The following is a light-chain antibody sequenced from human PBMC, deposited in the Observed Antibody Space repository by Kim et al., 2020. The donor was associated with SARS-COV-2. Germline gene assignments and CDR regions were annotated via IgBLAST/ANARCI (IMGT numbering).Light chain of an antibody. CDR3: QRYNSYSYT. CDR2: DAS. Sequence: GDRVTITCRASQSISSWLAWYQQKPGKAPKLLIYDASSLESGVPSRFSGSGSGTEFTLTISSLQPDDFATYYCQRYNSYSYTFGQGTKLEI. J-gene: IGKJ2*01. V-gene: IGKV1-5*01. CDR1: QSISSW.